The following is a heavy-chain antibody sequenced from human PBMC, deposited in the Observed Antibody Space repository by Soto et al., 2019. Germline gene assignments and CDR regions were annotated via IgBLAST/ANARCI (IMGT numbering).Heavy chain of an antibody. V-gene: IGHV1-69*06. J-gene: IGHJ4*02. CDR3: ATHGLGVPSPPYFDN. CDR2: FVPLFGTT. Sequence: QLVQSGSEVKKPGSSVKVSCQASGGTFSGYALTWVRQAPGQGLEWMGEFVPLFGTTNYAQKFPGRITITADKSTSTAHMELSTLTSDDTAEYYCATHGLGVPSPPYFDNWGQGTLVTVSS. CDR1: GGTFSGYA.